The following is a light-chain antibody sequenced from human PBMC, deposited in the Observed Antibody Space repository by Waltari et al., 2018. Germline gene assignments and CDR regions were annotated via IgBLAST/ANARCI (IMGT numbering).Light chain of an antibody. J-gene: IGLJ1*01. CDR3: SSYTSSSTLSYV. CDR2: EVS. Sequence: QSALTQPASVSGSPGQLITISCTGTSRDVGGYNYVSWYQQHPGKAPKRMIYEVSNRPSGVSNRFSGSKSGNTASLTISGLQAEDEADYYCSSYTSSSTLSYVFGTGTKVTVL. CDR1: SRDVGGYNY. V-gene: IGLV2-14*01.